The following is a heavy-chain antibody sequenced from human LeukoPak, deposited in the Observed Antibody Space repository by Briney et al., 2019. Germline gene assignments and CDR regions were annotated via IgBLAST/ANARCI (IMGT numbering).Heavy chain of an antibody. CDR3: ARGRHYYGSGSYYNNYYYYMDV. J-gene: IGHJ6*03. CDR1: GGSISSSSYY. V-gene: IGHV4-39*07. D-gene: IGHD3-10*01. CDR2: IYYSGST. Sequence: PSETLSLTCTVSGGSISSSSYYWGWIRQPPGKGLEWIGSIYYSGSTYYNPSLKSRVTISVDTSKNQFSLKLSSVTAADTAVYYCARGRHYYGSGSYYNNYYYYMDVWGKGTTVTVSS.